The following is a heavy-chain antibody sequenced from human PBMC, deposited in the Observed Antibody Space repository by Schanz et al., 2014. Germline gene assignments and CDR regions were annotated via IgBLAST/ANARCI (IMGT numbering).Heavy chain of an antibody. V-gene: IGHV3-23*01. Sequence: EVQLLESGGGLVQPGGSLRLSCVASGFTFFGSFAMSWVRQAPGKGLEWVSGMSGSGRTADYADSVKGRFTISRDNSRKTLYLQMNSLRADDTAVYYCAKDLYNYGIFDSWGQGTLVTVSS. CDR3: AKDLYNYGIFDS. CDR2: MSGSGRTA. D-gene: IGHD3-16*01. J-gene: IGHJ5*01. CDR1: GFTFFGSFA.